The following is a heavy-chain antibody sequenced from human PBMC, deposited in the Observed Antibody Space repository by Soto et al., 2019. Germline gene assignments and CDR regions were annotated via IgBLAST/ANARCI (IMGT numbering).Heavy chain of an antibody. CDR1: GVTFSSYA. V-gene: IGHV1-69*13. CDR2: IIPIFGTA. D-gene: IGHD4-17*01. Sequence: SVKVSCKASGVTFSSYAISWVRQAPGQGLEWMGGIIPIFGTANYAQKFQGRVTITADESTSTAYMELSSLRSEDTAVYYCARGGDYGDVDAFDIWGQGTMVTVSS. J-gene: IGHJ3*02. CDR3: ARGGDYGDVDAFDI.